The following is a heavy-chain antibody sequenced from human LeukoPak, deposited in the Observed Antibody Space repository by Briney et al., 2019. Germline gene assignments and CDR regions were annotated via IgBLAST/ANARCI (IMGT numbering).Heavy chain of an antibody. D-gene: IGHD2-15*01. V-gene: IGHV3-74*01. J-gene: IGHJ5*02. CDR2: NNGDGSTT. CDR1: GFSLSGYW. CDR3: ARDPRNVGLAP. Sequence: GGSLRLSCVASGFSLSGYWMYWVRQAPGKGLMYISRNNGDGSTTNHADVGKVRFTMSRDKVKNTLYLQMNSLRVEDTAVYYCARDPRNVGLAPWGQGTLVTVSS.